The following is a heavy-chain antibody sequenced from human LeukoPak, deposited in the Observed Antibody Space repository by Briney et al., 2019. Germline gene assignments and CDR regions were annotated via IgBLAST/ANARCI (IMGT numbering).Heavy chain of an antibody. CDR1: GFSFGSYA. Sequence: PGGSLRLSCAASGFSFGSYALSWVRQAPGKGLEWVSVISGSGDNTHYTDPVKGRFTISRDNSKNTLYLQMNSLRAEDTAVYYCTSLSDAIESFGTRNYWGQGTLVTVSS. J-gene: IGHJ4*02. CDR2: ISGSGDNT. V-gene: IGHV3-23*01. D-gene: IGHD2-8*01. CDR3: TSLSDAIESFGTRNY.